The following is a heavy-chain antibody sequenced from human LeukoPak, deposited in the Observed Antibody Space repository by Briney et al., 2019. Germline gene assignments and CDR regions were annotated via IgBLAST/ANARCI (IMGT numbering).Heavy chain of an antibody. CDR1: GGSISSYY. J-gene: IGHJ4*02. D-gene: IGHD1-14*01. Sequence: SETLSLTCTVSGGSISSYYWSWIRQPPGKGLEWIGYIYYSGSTNYNPSLKSRVTISVDTSKNQFSLKLSSVTAAGTGVYYCARRAGRGGSDFDYWGQGTVDTVSS. CDR2: IYYSGST. CDR3: ARRAGRGGSDFDY. V-gene: IGHV4-59*01.